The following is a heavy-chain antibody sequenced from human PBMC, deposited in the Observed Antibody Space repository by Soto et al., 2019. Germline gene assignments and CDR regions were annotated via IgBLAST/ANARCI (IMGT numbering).Heavy chain of an antibody. CDR3: AREEGRAG. Sequence: EVQLVESGGGLVKPGGSLRLSCAASGFTFSSHHMNWVRQAPGKGLECVSSISASGNVVFHADSVKGRFTVSRDNDKSSIFLQMNSLRAEDTAVYYCAREEGRAGWGQGTLVIVSS. CDR1: GFTFSSHH. CDR2: ISASGNVV. J-gene: IGHJ4*02. V-gene: IGHV3-21*01.